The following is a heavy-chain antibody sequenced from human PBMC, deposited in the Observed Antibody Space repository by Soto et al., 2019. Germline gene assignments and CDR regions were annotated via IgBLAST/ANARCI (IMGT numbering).Heavy chain of an antibody. CDR3: ARDKSRGNYYYYYMDV. J-gene: IGHJ6*03. V-gene: IGHV1-58*01. D-gene: IGHD3-10*01. CDR2: IVVGSGNT. CDR1: GFTFTSSA. Sequence: SVKVSCKASGFTFTSSAVHWVRQASGQRLEWIGWIVVGSGNTNYAQKFQERVTVTRDMSTSTAYMELNSLRAEDTAVYYCARDKSRGNYYYYYMDVWGKGTTVTVSS.